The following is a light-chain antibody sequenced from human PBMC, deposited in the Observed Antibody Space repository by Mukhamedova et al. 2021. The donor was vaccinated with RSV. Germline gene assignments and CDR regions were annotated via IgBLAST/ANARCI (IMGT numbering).Light chain of an antibody. CDR3: LQHNRYPLT. V-gene: IGKV1-17*01. J-gene: IGKJ4*01. CDR2: EAS. CDR1: QDIGND. Sequence: QDIGNDIGWYQHKPGKAPKRLIYEASILDSGVPSRFSDTGYGTEFTLTISSLQPEDFASYYCLQHNRYPLTFGGGTKVEI.